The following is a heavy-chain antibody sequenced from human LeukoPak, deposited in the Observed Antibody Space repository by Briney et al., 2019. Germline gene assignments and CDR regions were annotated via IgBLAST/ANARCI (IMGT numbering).Heavy chain of an antibody. Sequence: PSETLSLTCTVSGGSISSSNYYWGWIRQPPGKGLEWIGSIYYSGSTYYNPSLKSRVTISVDTSKNQFSLKLSSVTAADTAVYYCARGGSSSWYWNWFDPWGQGTLVTVSS. CDR2: IYYSGST. CDR1: GGSISSSNYY. J-gene: IGHJ5*02. D-gene: IGHD6-13*01. V-gene: IGHV4-39*01. CDR3: ARGGSSSWYWNWFDP.